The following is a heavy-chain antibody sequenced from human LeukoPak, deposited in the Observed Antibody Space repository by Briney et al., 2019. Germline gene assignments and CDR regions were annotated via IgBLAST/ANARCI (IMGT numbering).Heavy chain of an antibody. CDR3: ARAGSWYDAFDI. V-gene: IGHV3-7*02. J-gene: IGHJ3*02. D-gene: IGHD2-15*01. CDR2: IKQDGSEK. Sequence: PGGSLRLSCAASGITFSSHWMSWVRQAPGKGLEWVANIKQDGSEKYYVDSVKGRFTISRDNAKNSLYLQMNSLRAEDTAVYYCARAGSWYDAFDIWGQGTMVTVSS. CDR1: GITFSSHW.